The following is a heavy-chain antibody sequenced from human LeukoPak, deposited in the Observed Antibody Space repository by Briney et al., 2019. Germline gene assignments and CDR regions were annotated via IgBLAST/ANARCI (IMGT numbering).Heavy chain of an antibody. Sequence: NSSETLSLTCTVSGGSISSYYWSWIRQPAGKGLEWIGRIYTSGSTNYNPSLKSRVTMSVDTSKNQFSLKLSSVTAADTAVYYCARDESLPYYYYMDVWGKGTTVTVSS. J-gene: IGHJ6*03. V-gene: IGHV4-4*07. CDR2: IYTSGST. CDR3: ARDESLPYYYYMDV. CDR1: GGSISSYY.